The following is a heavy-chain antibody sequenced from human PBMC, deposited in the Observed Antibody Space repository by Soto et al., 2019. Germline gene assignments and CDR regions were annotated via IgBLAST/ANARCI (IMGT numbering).Heavy chain of an antibody. J-gene: IGHJ4*02. Sequence: PSETLSLTCAVSGDSISSDKWWSWIRQPPGKGLQWIGEIYHSGSTKYSPSLKSRVIISVDKSKNQFSLKLSSVTDADTAVYYCARGETQQQRDYWGQGTLVTVSS. CDR3: ARGETQQQRDY. V-gene: IGHV4-4*02. CDR1: GDSISSDKW. D-gene: IGHD6-13*01. CDR2: IYHSGST.